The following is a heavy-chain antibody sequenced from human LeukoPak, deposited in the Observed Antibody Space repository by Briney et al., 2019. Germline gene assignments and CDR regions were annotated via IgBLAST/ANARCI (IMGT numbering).Heavy chain of an antibody. CDR3: ARDEYCSGGSCYQGNYYYYGMDV. CDR2: ISAYNGNT. Sequence: ASVKVSCTASGYTFTSYGISWVRQAPGQGLEWMGWISAYNGNTNYAQKLQGRVTMTTDTSTSTAYMELRSLRSDDTAVYYCARDEYCSGGSCYQGNYYYYGMDVWGQGTTVTVSS. D-gene: IGHD2-15*01. V-gene: IGHV1-18*01. CDR1: GYTFTSYG. J-gene: IGHJ6*02.